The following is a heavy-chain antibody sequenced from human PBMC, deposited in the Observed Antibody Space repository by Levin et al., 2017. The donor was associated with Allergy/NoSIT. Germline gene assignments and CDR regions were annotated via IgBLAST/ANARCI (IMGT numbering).Heavy chain of an antibody. CDR2: ISGSGGST. Sequence: LSLTCAASGFTFSSYAMSWVRQAPGKGLEWVSAISGSGGSTYYADSVKGRFTISRDNSKNTLYLQMNSLRAEDTAVYYCAKDPRVVYYYYGMDVWGQGTTVTVSS. CDR3: AKDPRVVYYYYGMDV. CDR1: GFTFSSYA. J-gene: IGHJ6*02. V-gene: IGHV3-23*01.